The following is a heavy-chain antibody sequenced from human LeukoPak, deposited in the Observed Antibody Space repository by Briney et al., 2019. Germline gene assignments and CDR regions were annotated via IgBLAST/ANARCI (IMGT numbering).Heavy chain of an antibody. Sequence: PSETLSLTCTVSGGSISSSSYYWGWIRQPPGKGLEWIGSIYYSGSTYYNPSLKSRVTISVDTSKNQFSLKLSSVTAADTAVYYCARDLSSSSRGDFDYWGQGTLVTVSS. V-gene: IGHV4-39*07. D-gene: IGHD6-6*01. CDR2: IYYSGST. CDR3: ARDLSSSSRGDFDY. J-gene: IGHJ4*02. CDR1: GGSISSSSYY.